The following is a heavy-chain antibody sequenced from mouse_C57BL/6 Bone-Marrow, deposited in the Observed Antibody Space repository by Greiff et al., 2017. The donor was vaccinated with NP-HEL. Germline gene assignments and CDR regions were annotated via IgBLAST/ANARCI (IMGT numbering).Heavy chain of an antibody. CDR1: GYSFTGYF. D-gene: IGHD1-1*01. Sequence: EVQLQQSGPELVKPGDSVKISCKASGYSFTGYFMNWVMQSHGKSLEWIGRINPYNGDTFYNQKFKGKATLTVDKSSSTAHMELRSLTSEDSAVYYCAREGNYYGISYETWFAYWGQGTLVTVSA. V-gene: IGHV1-20*01. J-gene: IGHJ3*01. CDR2: INPYNGDT. CDR3: AREGNYYGISYETWFAY.